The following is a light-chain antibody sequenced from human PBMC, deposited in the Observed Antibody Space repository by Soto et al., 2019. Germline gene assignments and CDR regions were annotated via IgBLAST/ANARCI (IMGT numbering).Light chain of an antibody. CDR1: SGHFGGYKC. CDR3: GSYTGNIYV. V-gene: IGLV2-14*01. CDR2: EVS. J-gene: IGLJ1*01. Sequence: QPELIQPASVCGSPGQWITFYCTGTSGHFGGYKCVSWYQQHPGKAPKLMIYEVSNRPSGVSIRFSGSKSGNTASLTISGLQAEDEADYFCGSYTGNIYVFGNGTKVTVL.